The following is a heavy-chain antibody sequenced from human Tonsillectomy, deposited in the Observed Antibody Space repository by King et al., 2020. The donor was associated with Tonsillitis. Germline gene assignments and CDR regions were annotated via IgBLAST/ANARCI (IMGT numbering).Heavy chain of an antibody. CDR1: GFTFSSYA. V-gene: IGHV3-30*01. J-gene: IGHJ6*03. CDR2: ISYDGSNK. Sequence: VQLVESGGGVVQPGRSLRLSCAASGFTFSSYAMHWVRQAPGKGLEWVAVISYDGSNKYYADSVKGRFTISRDNSKNTLYLQMNSLRAEDTAVYYCARDSYYYDSSGYYYLYYYYYYMDVWGKGTTVTVSS. D-gene: IGHD3-22*01. CDR3: ARDSYYYDSSGYYYLYYYYYYMDV.